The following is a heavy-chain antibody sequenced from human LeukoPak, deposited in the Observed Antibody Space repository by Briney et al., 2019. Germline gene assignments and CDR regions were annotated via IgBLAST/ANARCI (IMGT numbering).Heavy chain of an antibody. CDR1: GFTFSSYA. Sequence: GGSLRLSCAASGFTFSSYAMHWVRQAPGKGLEWVAVISYDGSNKYYADSVKGRFTISRDNAKNSLYLQMNSLRAEDTAVYYCGNLRWFRLDYWGQGTLVTVSS. CDR2: ISYDGSNK. J-gene: IGHJ4*02. V-gene: IGHV3-30-3*01. CDR3: GNLRWFRLDY. D-gene: IGHD2-21*01.